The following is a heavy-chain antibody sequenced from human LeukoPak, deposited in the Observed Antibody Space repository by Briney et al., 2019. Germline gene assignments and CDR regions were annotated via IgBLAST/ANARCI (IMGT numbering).Heavy chain of an antibody. CDR1: GGSISSGSYY. Sequence: PSETLSLTCIVSGGSISSGSYYWSWIRQPAGKGLEWIGRIYTSGSTNYNPSLKSRVTISVDTSKNQFSLKLSSVTAADTAVYYCARGNWNYFDYWGQGTLVTVSS. D-gene: IGHD1-1*01. J-gene: IGHJ4*02. CDR2: IYTSGST. V-gene: IGHV4-61*02. CDR3: ARGNWNYFDY.